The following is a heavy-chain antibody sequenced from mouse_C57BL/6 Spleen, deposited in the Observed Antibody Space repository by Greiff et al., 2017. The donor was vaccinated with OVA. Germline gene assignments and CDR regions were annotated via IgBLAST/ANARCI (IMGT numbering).Heavy chain of an antibody. V-gene: IGHV5-17*01. CDR2: ISSGSSTI. CDR1: GFTFSDYG. Sequence: EVQLVESGGGLVKPGGSLKLSCEASGFTFSDYGMHWVRQAPEKGLEWVAYISSGSSTIYYADTVKGRFTISRDNAKNTLFLQMTSLRSEDTAMYYCARPPDYYGSSYWYFDVWGTGTTVTVSS. CDR3: ARPPDYYGSSYWYFDV. D-gene: IGHD1-1*01. J-gene: IGHJ1*03.